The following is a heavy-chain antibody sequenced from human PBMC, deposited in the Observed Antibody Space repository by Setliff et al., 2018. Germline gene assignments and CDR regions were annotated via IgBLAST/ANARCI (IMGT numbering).Heavy chain of an antibody. J-gene: IGHJ3*02. CDR1: GYSFTDYW. CDR3: ARNRVALYDAFDI. CDR2: IHPSNSDT. D-gene: IGHD5-12*01. Sequence: GESLKISRKGSGYSFTDYWIGWVRQMPGESLEWMGIIHPSNSDTVYSPSFQGQVTISADRSITTAYLQWSSLKASDTAIYYCARNRVALYDAFDIWGQGTMVTVSS. V-gene: IGHV5-51*01.